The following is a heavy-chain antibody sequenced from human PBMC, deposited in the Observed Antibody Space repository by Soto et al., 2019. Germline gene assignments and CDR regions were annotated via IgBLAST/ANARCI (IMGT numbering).Heavy chain of an antibody. J-gene: IGHJ5*02. Sequence: SVKVSCKASGGTFSSYTISWVRQAPGQGLEWMGRIIPILGIANYAQKFQGRVTITADKSTSTAYMELSSLRSEDTAVYYCARDLRYCSSTSCYAGAENWFDPWGQGTLVTVSS. D-gene: IGHD2-2*01. CDR1: GGTFSSYT. V-gene: IGHV1-69*04. CDR3: ARDLRYCSSTSCYAGAENWFDP. CDR2: IIPILGIA.